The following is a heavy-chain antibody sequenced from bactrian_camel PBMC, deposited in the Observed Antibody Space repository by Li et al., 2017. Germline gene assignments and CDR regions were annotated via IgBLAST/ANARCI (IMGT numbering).Heavy chain of an antibody. CDR1: GYPHSAIS. Sequence: VQLVESGGGSVRAGGSLRLSCLVSGYPHSAISMGFFRQAPGKEREGVAGILCDSRTTHAESVKGRFTISRDNAKDMLFLQLNSLKTEDTAMYYCAAGFAADNGWGPGTQVTVS. D-gene: IGHD6*01. CDR2: ILCDSRT. J-gene: IGHJ4*01. V-gene: IGHV3S53*01. CDR3: AAGFAADNG.